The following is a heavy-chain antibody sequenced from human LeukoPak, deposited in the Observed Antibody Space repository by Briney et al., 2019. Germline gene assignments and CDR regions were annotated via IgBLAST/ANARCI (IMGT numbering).Heavy chain of an antibody. Sequence: ESGPTLVKPSQTLTLTCTFSGFSLSTSGVGVGWIRQPPGKALEWLALIYCDDDKRYSPSLKSRLTITKDTSKNQVVLTMTNMDPVDTATYYCAHNYGSGSWDYFDYWGQGTLVTVSS. CDR1: GFSLSTSGVG. CDR3: AHNYGSGSWDYFDY. CDR2: IYCDDDK. V-gene: IGHV2-5*02. D-gene: IGHD3-10*01. J-gene: IGHJ4*02.